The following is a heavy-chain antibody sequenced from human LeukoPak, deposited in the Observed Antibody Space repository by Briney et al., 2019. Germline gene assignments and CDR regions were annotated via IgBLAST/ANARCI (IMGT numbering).Heavy chain of an antibody. J-gene: IGHJ3*01. V-gene: IGHV4-59*11. Sequence: SETLSLTCSLSGGSISSPYWSWIRQPPGKGLEWIGYIYYSGSFNYNPSLKSRVTISVDTPKNQFSLKLNSVTAADTAVYYCAREGLLCGGDCYMDAFDDWGQGAMVTVSS. CDR1: GGSISSPY. CDR2: IYYSGSF. CDR3: AREGLLCGGDCYMDAFDD. D-gene: IGHD2-21*02.